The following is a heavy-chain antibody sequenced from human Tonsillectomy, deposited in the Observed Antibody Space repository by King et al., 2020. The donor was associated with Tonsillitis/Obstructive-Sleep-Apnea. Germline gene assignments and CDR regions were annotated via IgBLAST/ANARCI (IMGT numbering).Heavy chain of an antibody. CDR1: GFTFSSHA. CDR3: ARDWGGYCSTLSCPRDGMDV. Sequence: VQLVESGGGVVQPGRSLRLSCAASGFTFSSHAMHWVRQAPGKGLEWVSVISSDGSNKYYAVSVKGRFTISRDNSKNTLYLQMSSLRAEDTAVYYCARDWGGYCSTLSCPRDGMDVSGQRTKVTVSS. CDR2: ISSDGSNK. J-gene: IGHJ6*02. D-gene: IGHD2-2*01. V-gene: IGHV3-30*04.